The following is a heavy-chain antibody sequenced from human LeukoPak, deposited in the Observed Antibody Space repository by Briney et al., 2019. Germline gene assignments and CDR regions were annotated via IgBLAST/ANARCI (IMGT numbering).Heavy chain of an antibody. Sequence: ASVKVSCKASGYTFTNHYMHWVRQAPGQGLEWMGILSPSGGSTSYAQKFQGRVTMTRDTSTSTDYMELSSLRSDDTAVYYCAREQLVGTYYFDYWGQGTLVTVSS. CDR3: AREQLVGTYYFDY. J-gene: IGHJ4*02. CDR1: GYTFTNHY. V-gene: IGHV1-46*01. D-gene: IGHD6-6*01. CDR2: LSPSGGST.